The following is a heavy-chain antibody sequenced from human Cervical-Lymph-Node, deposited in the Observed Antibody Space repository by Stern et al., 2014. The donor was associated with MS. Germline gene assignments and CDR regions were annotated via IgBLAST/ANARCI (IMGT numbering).Heavy chain of an antibody. D-gene: IGHD6-19*01. Sequence: EVQLVESGGGLVQPGGSLRLSCAASGFTFSSYWMHWVRHAPGKGLVWVSRINSDGSSTSYADSVKGRFTISRDNAKNTLYLQMNSLRAEDTAVYYCARPQRRGLAYFDYWGQGTLVTVSS. J-gene: IGHJ4*02. CDR3: ARPQRRGLAYFDY. V-gene: IGHV3-74*02. CDR2: INSDGSST. CDR1: GFTFSSYW.